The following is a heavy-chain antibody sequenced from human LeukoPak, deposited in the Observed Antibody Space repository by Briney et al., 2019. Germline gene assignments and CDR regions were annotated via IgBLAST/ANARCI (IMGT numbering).Heavy chain of an antibody. D-gene: IGHD1-26*01. V-gene: IGHV4-30-4*02. J-gene: IGHJ3*02. Sequence: SETLSLTCTVSGGSISSGDYYWSWIRQPPGKGLEWIGYIYYSGSTYYNPSLKSRVTISVDTSKNQFSLKLSSVTAADTAVYYCARDRRWELLQGAAFDIWGQGTMVTVSS. CDR1: GGSISSGDYY. CDR2: IYYSGST. CDR3: ARDRRWELLQGAAFDI.